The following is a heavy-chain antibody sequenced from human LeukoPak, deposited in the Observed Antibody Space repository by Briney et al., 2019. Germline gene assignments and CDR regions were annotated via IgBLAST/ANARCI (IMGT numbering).Heavy chain of an antibody. J-gene: IGHJ5*02. D-gene: IGHD6-13*01. Sequence: GGSLRPSCAASGFTFSSYGMHWVRQAPGKGLESVAVISYDGSNKYYADSVKGRFTISRDNSKNTLYLQMNSLRAEDTAVYYCAKDVWQQLVSWFDPWGQGTLVTVSS. CDR1: GFTFSSYG. V-gene: IGHV3-30*18. CDR3: AKDVWQQLVSWFDP. CDR2: ISYDGSNK.